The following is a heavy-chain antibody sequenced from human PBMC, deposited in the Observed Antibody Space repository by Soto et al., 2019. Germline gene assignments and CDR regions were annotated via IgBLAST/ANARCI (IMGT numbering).Heavy chain of an antibody. CDR3: AKPLYDFWSGGNWFDP. CDR2: ISYDGSNK. D-gene: IGHD3-3*01. CDR1: GFTFSSYG. J-gene: IGHJ5*02. Sequence: GGSLRLSCAASGFTFSSYGMHWVRQAPGKGLEWVAVISYDGSNKYYADSVKGRFTISRDNSKNTLYLQMNSLRAEDTAVYYCAKPLYDFWSGGNWFDPWGQGTLVTVSS. V-gene: IGHV3-30*18.